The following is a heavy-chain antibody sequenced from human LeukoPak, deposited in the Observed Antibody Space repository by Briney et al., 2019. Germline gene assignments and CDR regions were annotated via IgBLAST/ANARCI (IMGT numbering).Heavy chain of an antibody. D-gene: IGHD3-10*02. Sequence: GGSLRLSCAASGFTVSSNYMSWVRQAPGKGLEWVSVIYSGGSTYYADSVKGRVTISRDNAKNSLYLQMNSLRAEDTAVYYCAELGITMIGGVWGKGTTVTISS. CDR1: GFTVSSNY. J-gene: IGHJ6*04. V-gene: IGHV3-53*01. CDR2: IYSGGST. CDR3: AELGITMIGGV.